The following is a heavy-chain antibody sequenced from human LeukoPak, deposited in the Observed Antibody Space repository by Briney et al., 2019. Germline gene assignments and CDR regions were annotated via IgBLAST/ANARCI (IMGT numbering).Heavy chain of an antibody. V-gene: IGHV5-51*01. Sequence: GESLKISCKCSGYSFTSYWIGWVGQMPGKGLEWMGVIYPGDSDTRYSPSFQGQVTISADKSISTAYLQWSSLKASDTAMYYCARHPTYCTSGECYTGGFDIWGHGTMVTVSS. CDR1: GYSFTSYW. CDR3: ARHPTYCTSGECYTGGFDI. D-gene: IGHD2-8*01. CDR2: IYPGDSDT. J-gene: IGHJ3*02.